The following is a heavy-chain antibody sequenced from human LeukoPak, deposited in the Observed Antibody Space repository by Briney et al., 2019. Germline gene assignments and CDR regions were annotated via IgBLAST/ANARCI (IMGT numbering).Heavy chain of an antibody. V-gene: IGHV3-48*01. Sequence: GGSLRLSCAASGFTFSSYSMNWVRQAPGKGLEWVSYISSSSSTIYYADSVKGRFTISRDNAKNSLYLKMNSLRAEDTAVYYCARELPGYSSPFDYWGQGTLVTVSS. CDR3: ARELPGYSSPFDY. J-gene: IGHJ4*02. CDR2: ISSSSSTI. CDR1: GFTFSSYS. D-gene: IGHD5-18*01.